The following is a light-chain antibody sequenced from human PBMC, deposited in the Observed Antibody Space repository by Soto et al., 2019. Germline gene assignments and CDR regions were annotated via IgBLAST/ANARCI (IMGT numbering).Light chain of an antibody. CDR3: AAWDDSLSGHVV. CDR2: RND. J-gene: IGLJ2*01. Sequence: QSVVTQPPSASGTPGQRVTISCSGSSSNIGSNYVYWYQQLPGTAPKLVIYRNDQRPSGVPDRFSGSTSGTSASLAISGLRSDDEADYYCAAWDDSLSGHVVFGGGTQLTVL. V-gene: IGLV1-47*01. CDR1: SSNIGSNY.